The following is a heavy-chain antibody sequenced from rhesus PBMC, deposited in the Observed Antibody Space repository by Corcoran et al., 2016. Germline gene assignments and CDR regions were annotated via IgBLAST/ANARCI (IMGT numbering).Heavy chain of an antibody. CDR1: GGSMTSSHW. V-gene: IGHV4-93*01. J-gene: IGHJ4*01. CDR2: IYGITGNP. CDR3: ARAPGGSRPDLFDY. Sequence: QVQLQESGPVVVRPSETLSLTCAVSGGSMTSSHWWNWIRQSPGKGLEWIGGIYGITGNPESHPSFTARVTISKDASMNHLCVNLMSVTAADTGIYYCARAPGGSRPDLFDYWGRGVLVTVSS. D-gene: IGHD5-42*01.